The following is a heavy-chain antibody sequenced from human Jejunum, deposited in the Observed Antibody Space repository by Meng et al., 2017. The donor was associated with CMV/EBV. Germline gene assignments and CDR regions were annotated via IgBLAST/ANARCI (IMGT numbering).Heavy chain of an antibody. V-gene: IGHV2-5*02. D-gene: IGHD3-9*01. CDR1: FSLSTRGGA. Sequence: FSLSTRGGAVGWIRQPPRKALEWLALIYWDNAKRYSPSLKSRLTVARDTSKNQVVLTMTNMDALDAATYYCALETYAIIGAPDQDDSWGQGTLVTVSS. CDR3: ALETYAIIGAPDQDDS. CDR2: IYWDNAK. J-gene: IGHJ5*01.